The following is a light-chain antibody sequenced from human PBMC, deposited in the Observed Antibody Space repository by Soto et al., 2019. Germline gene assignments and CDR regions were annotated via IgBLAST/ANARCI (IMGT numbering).Light chain of an antibody. V-gene: IGLV8-61*01. CDR1: SASVLTSYY. Sequence: TVVSQEPSFSVSPGETVTLTCGLTSASVLTSYYPSWYQQTPGQAPRTLIYSTNIRSSGVPDRFSGSILGNEAALTITGAQADDESDYYCALYVGSGTVVFGGGTKVTVL. CDR2: STN. CDR3: ALYVGSGTVV. J-gene: IGLJ2*01.